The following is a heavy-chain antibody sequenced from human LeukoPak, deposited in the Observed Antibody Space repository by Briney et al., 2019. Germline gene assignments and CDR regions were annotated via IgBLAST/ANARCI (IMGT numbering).Heavy chain of an antibody. V-gene: IGHV1-18*01. CDR3: ATDDIAVAGTNFDY. CDR2: ISAYNGNT. J-gene: IGHJ4*02. CDR1: GYTFTSYG. D-gene: IGHD6-19*01. Sequence: GASVKVSCKASGYTFTSYGISWVRQAPGQGLEWMGWISAYNGNTNYAHHLQGRVTMTTDTSTSTAHMELRSLISDDTAVYFCATDDIAVAGTNFDYWGQGTLVTVSS.